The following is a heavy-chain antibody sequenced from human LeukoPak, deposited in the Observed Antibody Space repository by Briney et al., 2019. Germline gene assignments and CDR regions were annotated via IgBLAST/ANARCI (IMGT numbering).Heavy chain of an antibody. CDR1: GFTFSNYA. CDR2: ISYDGSNK. D-gene: IGHD6-19*01. V-gene: IGHV3-30-3*01. J-gene: IGHJ1*01. CDR3: ARDVGAVAGRFQH. Sequence: PGGSLRLSCAASGFTFSNYAMSWVRQVPGKGLEWVAVISYDGSNKYYADSVKGRFTISRDNSKNTLYLQMNSLRAEDTAVYYCARDVGAVAGRFQHWGQGTLVTVSS.